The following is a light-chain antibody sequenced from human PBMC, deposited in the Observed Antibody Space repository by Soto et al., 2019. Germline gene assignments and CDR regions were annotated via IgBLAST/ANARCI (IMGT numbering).Light chain of an antibody. CDR2: DAS. CDR1: QSVSRNY. V-gene: IGKV3-20*01. J-gene: IGKJ4*01. Sequence: EIVLTQSPGTLSLSPGERASLSCRASQSVSRNYVAWYHYKPGQAPRLLIYDASTRAAGIPDRFSGSGSGADFTLTISSLQPEDFATYYCQQSYSTPRGLTFGGGTKVEIK. CDR3: QQSYSTPRGLT.